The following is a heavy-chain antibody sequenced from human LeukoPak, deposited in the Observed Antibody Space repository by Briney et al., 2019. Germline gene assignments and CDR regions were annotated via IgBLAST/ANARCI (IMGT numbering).Heavy chain of an antibody. J-gene: IGHJ4*02. CDR2: IYSGST. CDR1: GGPISSYY. V-gene: IGHV4-39*07. CDR3: ARGRGSGYPDY. Sequence: ESSETLSLTCTVSGGPISSYYWGWIRQPPGKGLEWIGSIYSGSTYYNPSLKSRVTISVDTSKNQFSLKLSSVTAADTAVYYCARGRGSGYPDYWGQGTLVTVSS. D-gene: IGHD3-22*01.